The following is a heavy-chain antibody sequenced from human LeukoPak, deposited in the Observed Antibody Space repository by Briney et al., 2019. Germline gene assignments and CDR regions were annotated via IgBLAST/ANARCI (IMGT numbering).Heavy chain of an antibody. CDR2: INPSGGST. J-gene: IGHJ5*02. D-gene: IGHD7-27*01. CDR3: ARVGIPSELSLNWFDP. Sequence: ASVKVSCKASGYTFTSYYMHWVRQAPGQGLEWMGIINPSGGSTSYAQKFQSRVTMTRDMSTSTVYMELSSLRSEDTAVYYCARVGIPSELSLNWFDPWGQGTLVTVSS. CDR1: GYTFTSYY. V-gene: IGHV1-46*01.